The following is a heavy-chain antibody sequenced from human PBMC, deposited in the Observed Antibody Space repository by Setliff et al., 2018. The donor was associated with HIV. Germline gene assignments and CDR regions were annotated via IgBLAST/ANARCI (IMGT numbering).Heavy chain of an antibody. CDR2: INPTGDIT. D-gene: IGHD3-10*01. CDR1: GYTFSSNY. CDR3: ASKGGSQNYPDSDAFDI. Sequence: GAAVKVSCKASGYTFSSNYMHWVRQAPGQGLEWMGLINPTGDITFYPQKFQARVTITRDTSASTVYLELRSLRSDDTAAYFCASKGGSQNYPDSDAFDIWVQGTLVTVS. J-gene: IGHJ3*02. V-gene: IGHV1-46*01.